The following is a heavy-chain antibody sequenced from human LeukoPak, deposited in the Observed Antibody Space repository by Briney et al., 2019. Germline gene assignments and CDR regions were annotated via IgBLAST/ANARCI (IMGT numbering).Heavy chain of an antibody. D-gene: IGHD3-16*01. CDR1: GGSISSYY. CDR3: ARDYAGP. J-gene: IGHJ5*02. Sequence: SETLSLTCTVSGGSISSYYWSWIRQPPGKGLEWIGYIYYSGSTNYNPSLKSRFTISVDTSNNQFSLKLSSVTAADTAVYYCARDYAGPWGQGTLVTVSS. CDR2: IYYSGST. V-gene: IGHV4-59*01.